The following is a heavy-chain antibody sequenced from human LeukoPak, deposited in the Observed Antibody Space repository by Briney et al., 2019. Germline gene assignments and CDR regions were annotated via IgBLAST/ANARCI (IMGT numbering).Heavy chain of an antibody. CDR1: GFTFSSYA. CDR2: ISGSGGST. D-gene: IGHD6-13*01. CDR3: AKDESTWSYGGFDY. Sequence: PGGSLRLSCAASGFTFSSYAMSWVRQAPGKGLEWVSAISGSGGSTYYADSVKGRFTISRDNSKNTLYLQMNSLKDEDTAVYYCAKDESTWSYGGFDYWGQGTLVTVSS. V-gene: IGHV3-23*01. J-gene: IGHJ4*02.